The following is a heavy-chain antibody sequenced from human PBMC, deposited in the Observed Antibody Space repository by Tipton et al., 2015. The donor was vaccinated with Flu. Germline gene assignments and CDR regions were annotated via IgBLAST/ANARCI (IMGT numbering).Heavy chain of an antibody. J-gene: IGHJ3*02. D-gene: IGHD3-22*01. Sequence: TLSLTCSVSGGSISSHYWSWIRQPAGRGLEWIGRISASGSTNYSPSLKSRVTMSIQMSNDQISLRLRSLTAADTAVYYCARDRQITMIGRDAFDIWGQGTMVTVSS. CDR1: GGSISSHY. CDR2: ISASGST. CDR3: ARDRQITMIGRDAFDI. V-gene: IGHV4-4*07.